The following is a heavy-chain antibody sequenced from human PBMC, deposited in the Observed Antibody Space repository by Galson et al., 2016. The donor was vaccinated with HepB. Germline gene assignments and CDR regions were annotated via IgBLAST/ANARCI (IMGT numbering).Heavy chain of an antibody. CDR1: GYTFTDYY. D-gene: IGHD6-13*01. CDR3: ASRLPGIATAGTRWYFDL. V-gene: IGHV1-2*02. CDR2: ISPNSGGT. Sequence: SVKVSCKASGYTFTDYYTHWVRQAPGQGLEWMGWISPNSGGTKYAQKFQGRVTMARDTSVSTAYMELSRLRSDDTAVYYCASRLPGIATAGTRWYFDLWGRGTLVTVSS. J-gene: IGHJ2*01.